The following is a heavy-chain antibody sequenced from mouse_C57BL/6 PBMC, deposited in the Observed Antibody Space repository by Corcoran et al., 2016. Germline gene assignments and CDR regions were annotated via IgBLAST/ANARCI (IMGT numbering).Heavy chain of an antibody. V-gene: IGHV1-26*01. CDR1: GYTFTDYY. CDR3: SYGSSSYWYFDV. CDR2: INPNNGGT. D-gene: IGHD1-1*01. Sequence: EVQLQQSGPELVKPGASVKISCKASGYTFTDYYMNWVKQSHGKSLEWIGDINPNNGGTSYNQKFKGKATLTVDKSSSTAYMELRSLTSEDSAVYYCSYGSSSYWYFDVWGTGTTVTVSS. J-gene: IGHJ1*03.